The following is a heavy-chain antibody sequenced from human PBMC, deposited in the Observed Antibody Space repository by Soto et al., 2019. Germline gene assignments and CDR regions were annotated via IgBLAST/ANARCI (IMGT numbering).Heavy chain of an antibody. V-gene: IGHV4-4*02. D-gene: IGHD6-13*01. J-gene: IGHJ4*02. CDR3: ARAAMGGSSWPFDY. CDR2: IYHSGST. CDR1: GGSISSSNW. Sequence: QVQLQESGPVLVKPSGTLSLTCAVSGGSISSSNWWSWVRQPPGKGLEWIGEIYHSGSTNDNPSLKGRVTISVEKAKNQFSLKLSSVTAADTAVYYCARAAMGGSSWPFDYWGQGTLVTVSS.